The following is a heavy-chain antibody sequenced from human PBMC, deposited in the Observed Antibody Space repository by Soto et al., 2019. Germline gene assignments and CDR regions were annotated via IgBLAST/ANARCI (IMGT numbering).Heavy chain of an antibody. CDR1: GYPFHSFG. D-gene: IGHD4-4*01. V-gene: IGHV1-18*01. Sequence: QAHLEQSGVEVKKPGASVKVTCKASGYPFHSFGISWVRQAPGQGLEWMGWISTYNDNTNYAQKFRGRVTMATDISTSTASMELRSLRPDDTAVYYCARLRNSRYHTHFYFGMDVWGQGTTVIVSS. J-gene: IGHJ6*02. CDR3: ARLRNSRYHTHFYFGMDV. CDR2: ISTYNDNT.